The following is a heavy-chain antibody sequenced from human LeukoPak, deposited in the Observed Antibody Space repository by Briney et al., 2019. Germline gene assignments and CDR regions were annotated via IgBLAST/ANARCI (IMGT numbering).Heavy chain of an antibody. V-gene: IGHV3-33*01. J-gene: IGHJ5*02. D-gene: IGHD3/OR15-3a*01. Sequence: PGGSLRLSCTASGFTFSSYGMHWVRQAPGKGLEWVAVIWYDGSNKYYADSVKGRFTISRDNSKNTLYLQMNSLRAEDTAVYYCARKRRTVSEFDPWGQGTLVTVSS. CDR2: IWYDGSNK. CDR1: GFTFSSYG. CDR3: ARKRRTVSEFDP.